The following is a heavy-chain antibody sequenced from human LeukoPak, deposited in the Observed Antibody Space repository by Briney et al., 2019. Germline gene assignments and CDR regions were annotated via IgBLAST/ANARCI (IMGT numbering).Heavy chain of an antibody. CDR1: GFIFSTYA. Sequence: GGSLRLSCAASGFIFSTYAMHWVRQSPDKGLEWVASISYDGSFKYYVDSVKGRFTISRDNSKNTLYLQMNSLRAEDTAVYYCAKGVTIYTNSGLGYWGQGTLVTVSS. CDR3: AKGVTIYTNSGLGY. CDR2: ISYDGSFK. D-gene: IGHD7-27*01. V-gene: IGHV3-30*18. J-gene: IGHJ4*02.